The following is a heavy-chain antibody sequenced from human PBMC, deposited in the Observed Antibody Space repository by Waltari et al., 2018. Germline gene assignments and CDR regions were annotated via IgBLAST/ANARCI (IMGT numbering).Heavy chain of an antibody. V-gene: IGHV4-39*01. D-gene: IGHD3-10*01. CDR3: ARQSYYGESGHD. CDR1: GGSIRRSGYY. Sequence: QLELQESGPGLVKPSETLSLTCSASGGSIRRSGYYWVWIRQPPGKWLEWIGSIYYSGTTYYSPSLNSRVTISVDTSMNQFSLKLSSMTAADTAMYFCARQSYYGESGHDWGQGTLVTVSS. CDR2: IYYSGTT. J-gene: IGHJ4*02.